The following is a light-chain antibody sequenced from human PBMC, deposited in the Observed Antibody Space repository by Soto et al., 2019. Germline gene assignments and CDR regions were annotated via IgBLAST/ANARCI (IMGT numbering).Light chain of an antibody. Sequence: DIQMTQSPSTLSASVGDTVTITCRASQSITNWLAWYQQKPGKAPKVLIYKTSTLETGVPSRFSGSGSGTEFTLMISSLQPDDFATYYCQQYNGFPFTFGQGTKLEIK. J-gene: IGKJ2*01. CDR3: QQYNGFPFT. CDR1: QSITNW. CDR2: KTS. V-gene: IGKV1-5*03.